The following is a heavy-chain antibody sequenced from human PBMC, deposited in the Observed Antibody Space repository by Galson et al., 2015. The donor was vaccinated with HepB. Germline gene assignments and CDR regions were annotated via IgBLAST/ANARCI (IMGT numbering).Heavy chain of an antibody. D-gene: IGHD3-16*01. Sequence: CAISGDSVSSKSAAWNWIRQSPSRGLEWLGRTYYRSKWYSEYAASVKSRMTINPDTSKNQFSLQLNSVTPEDAAVYYCARLGDVDVWGQGTTVTVSS. J-gene: IGHJ6*02. V-gene: IGHV6-1*01. CDR2: TYYRSKWYS. CDR3: ARLGDVDV. CDR1: GDSVSSKSAA.